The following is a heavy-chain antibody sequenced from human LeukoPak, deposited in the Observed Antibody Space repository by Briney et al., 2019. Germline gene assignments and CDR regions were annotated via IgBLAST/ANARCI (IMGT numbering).Heavy chain of an antibody. J-gene: IGHJ5*02. Sequence: SETQSLTCTVSGYSISTGYYWGWIRQPPGKGLEWIGSIYHSGTTYYNPSLKSRVTISVDTSKNQLSLKLSSVTAADTAVYYCARDERNEGQSSGWYRWFDPWGQGTLVTVSS. CDR2: IYHSGTT. V-gene: IGHV4-38-2*02. CDR3: ARDERNEGQSSGWYRWFDP. CDR1: GYSISTGYY. D-gene: IGHD6-19*01.